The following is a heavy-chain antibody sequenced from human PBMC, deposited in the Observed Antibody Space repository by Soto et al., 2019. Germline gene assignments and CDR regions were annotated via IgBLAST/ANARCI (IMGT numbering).Heavy chain of an antibody. CDR3: ARDRTTNYGMDV. J-gene: IGHJ6*02. Sequence: GASVKVSCKASGYTFTGYYMHWVRQAPGQGLEWMGWINPNSGGTNYAQKFQGWVTMTRDTSISTAYMELSGLRSDDTAVYYCARDRTTNYGMDVWGQGTTVTVSS. D-gene: IGHD1-7*01. CDR2: INPNSGGT. V-gene: IGHV1-2*04. CDR1: GYTFTGYY.